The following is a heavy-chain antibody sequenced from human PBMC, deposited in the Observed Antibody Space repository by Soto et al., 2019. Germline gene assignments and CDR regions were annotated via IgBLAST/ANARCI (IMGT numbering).Heavy chain of an antibody. V-gene: IGHV4-31*03. CDR3: AASCVGCGGFNYYGMDV. CDR1: GGSISSGGYY. D-gene: IGHD2-21*01. CDR2: IYYSGST. J-gene: IGHJ6*02. Sequence: PSETLSLTCTVSGGSISSGGYYWSWIRQHPGKGLEWIGYIYYSGSTYYNPSLKSRVTISVDTSKNQFSLKLSSVTAADTAVYYCAASCVGCGGFNYYGMDVWGQGTTVTVFS.